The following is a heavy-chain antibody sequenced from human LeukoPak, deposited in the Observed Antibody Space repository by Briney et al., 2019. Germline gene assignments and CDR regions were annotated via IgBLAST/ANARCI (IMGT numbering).Heavy chain of an antibody. V-gene: IGHV3-20*04. Sequence: GGSLRLSCAVSGFTFYNYGMSWVRQAPGKGLEWVSAITASGAATYIADSVKGRFVISRDNAKNSLYLQMNSLRAEDTALYYCAKEIAAAGNAFDIWGQGTMVTVSS. CDR2: ITASGAAT. CDR3: AKEIAAAGNAFDI. J-gene: IGHJ3*02. CDR1: GFTFYNYG. D-gene: IGHD6-13*01.